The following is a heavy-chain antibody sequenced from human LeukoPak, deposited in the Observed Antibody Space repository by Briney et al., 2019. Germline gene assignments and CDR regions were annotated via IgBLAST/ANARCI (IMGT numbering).Heavy chain of an antibody. CDR1: GYTFTSYV. CDR3: ARGSLAAAF. CDR2: RSPNSGNT. V-gene: IGHV1-8*01. Sequence: ASVKVSCKCSGYTFTSYVINGVRQAPGQGREWMGWRSPNSGNTGYAQKFQGRVTMTRNTSISTAYMELSSLRSEDTAVYYCARGSLAAAFWGEGTLATAPS. D-gene: IGHD6-13*01. J-gene: IGHJ4*02.